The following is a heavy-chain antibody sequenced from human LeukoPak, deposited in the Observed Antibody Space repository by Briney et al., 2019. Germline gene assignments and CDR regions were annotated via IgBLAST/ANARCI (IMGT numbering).Heavy chain of an antibody. J-gene: IGHJ6*03. CDR2: IIPIFGTA. CDR1: GGTFSSCA. CDR3: ARDRGAYSSSWYNYYYYYMDV. Sequence: SVKVSCKASGGTFSSCAISWVRQAPGQGLEWMGGIIPIFGTANYAQKFQGRVTITADESTSTAYMELSSLRSEDTAVYYCARDRGAYSSSWYNYYYYYMDVWGKGTTVTVSS. D-gene: IGHD6-13*01. V-gene: IGHV1-69*13.